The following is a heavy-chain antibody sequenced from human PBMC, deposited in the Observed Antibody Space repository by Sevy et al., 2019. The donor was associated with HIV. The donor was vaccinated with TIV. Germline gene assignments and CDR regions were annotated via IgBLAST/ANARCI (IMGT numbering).Heavy chain of an antibody. CDR1: EFTVSNAW. V-gene: IGHV3-15*01. Sequence: GGCLRLSCAASEFTVSNAWMSWVRQAPGKGLEWIGLIKSKTDGGTTDYAAPGKGRFTISRDDSKNTLYLQMSSLKNEDIAVYYCTTEAIDGSVYVGGGYRSYYFYGMDVWGQGTTVTVSS. CDR2: IKSKTDGGTT. CDR3: TTEAIDGSVYVGGGYRSYYFYGMDV. D-gene: IGHD3-16*02. J-gene: IGHJ6*02.